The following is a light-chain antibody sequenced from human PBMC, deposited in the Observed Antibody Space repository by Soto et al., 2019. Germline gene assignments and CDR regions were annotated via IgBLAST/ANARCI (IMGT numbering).Light chain of an antibody. CDR2: DAS. V-gene: IGKV3-11*01. J-gene: IGKJ1*01. CDR3: QQYDYWWT. Sequence: EIVLTQSPATLSLSPGERATLSCRASQYITIYLAWYQQKPGQAPRLLIYDASNRATGIPARFSGSGSGTEFTLTISSLQSEDFGIYYCQQYDYWWTFGQGTKV. CDR1: QYITIY.